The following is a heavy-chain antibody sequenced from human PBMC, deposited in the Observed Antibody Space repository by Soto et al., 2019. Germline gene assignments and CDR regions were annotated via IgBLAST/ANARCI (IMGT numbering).Heavy chain of an antibody. D-gene: IGHD4-17*01. CDR3: ASYDMTTVTTSDYYYMDV. V-gene: IGHV4-39*01. Sequence: SETLSLTCTVSGGSISSSSYYWGWIRQPRGKGLEWIGSIYYSGSTYYNPSLKSRVTISVDTSKNQFSLKLSSVTAADTAVYYCASYDMTTVTTSDYYYMDVWGKGTTVTVSS. CDR1: GGSISSSSYY. J-gene: IGHJ6*03. CDR2: IYYSGST.